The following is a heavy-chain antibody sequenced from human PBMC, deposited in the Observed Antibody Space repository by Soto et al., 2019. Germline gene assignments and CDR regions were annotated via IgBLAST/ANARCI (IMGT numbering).Heavy chain of an antibody. CDR2: FDPEDGET. CDR3: ATGYYDSSGYDFRY. J-gene: IGHJ4*02. V-gene: IGHV1-24*01. CDR1: GYTLTELS. D-gene: IGHD3-22*01. Sequence: ASVKVSCKVSGYTLTELSMHWVRQAPGKGLGWMGGFDPEDGETIYAQKFQGRVTMTEDTSTDTAYMELSSLRSEDTAVYYCATGYYDSSGYDFRYWGQGTLVTVSS.